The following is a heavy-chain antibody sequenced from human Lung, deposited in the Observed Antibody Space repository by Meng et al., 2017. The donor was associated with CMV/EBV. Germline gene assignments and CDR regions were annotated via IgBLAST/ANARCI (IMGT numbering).Heavy chain of an antibody. D-gene: IGHD6-6*01. CDR2: ISTMSTYM. Sequence: GGSLRLXCAASGFTFRNYNMNWIRQAPGKGLEWVSSISTMSTYMKYADSVKGRFTISRDNAKSSLYLQMNSLRAEDTAVYYCTRPDSSYWPSDNWGQGTLVTVSS. V-gene: IGHV3-21*01. J-gene: IGHJ4*02. CDR1: GFTFRNYN. CDR3: TRPDSSYWPSDN.